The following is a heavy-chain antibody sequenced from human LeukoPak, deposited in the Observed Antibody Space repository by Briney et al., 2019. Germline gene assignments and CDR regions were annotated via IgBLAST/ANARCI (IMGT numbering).Heavy chain of an antibody. CDR3: AKAAPAEAYYFDY. V-gene: IGHV3-7*01. J-gene: IGHJ4*02. CDR2: IKQDGSEK. Sequence: PGGSLRLSCAASGFTFSSYWMSWVRQAPGKGLEWVANIKQDGSEKYYVDSVKGRFTISRDNSMNTLYLQMNSLRAEDTAVYYCAKAAPAEAYYFDYWGQGTLVTVSS. CDR1: GFTFSSYW. D-gene: IGHD2-2*01.